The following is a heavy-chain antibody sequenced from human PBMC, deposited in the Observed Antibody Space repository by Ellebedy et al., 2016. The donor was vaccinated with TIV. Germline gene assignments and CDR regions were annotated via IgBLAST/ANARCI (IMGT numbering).Heavy chain of an antibody. CDR3: ARGPRGFGELTGG. J-gene: IGHJ4*02. V-gene: IGHV3-30-3*01. CDR2: ISSDGSNK. D-gene: IGHD3-10*01. CDR1: GFTFSSYA. Sequence: PAGSLRLSCAASGFTFSSYAMYWVRQAPGKGLEWVAFISSDGSNKYYADSVKGRFTISRDNSKNTLYLQMNSLGAEDTAVYYCARGPRGFGELTGGWGQGTLVTVSS.